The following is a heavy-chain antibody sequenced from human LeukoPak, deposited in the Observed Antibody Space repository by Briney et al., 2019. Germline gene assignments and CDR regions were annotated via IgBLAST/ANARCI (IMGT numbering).Heavy chain of an antibody. J-gene: IGHJ5*02. D-gene: IGHD3-3*01. Sequence: SVKVSCKASGGTFSSYAISWVRQAPGQGLEWMGGIIPIFDTANYAQKFQGRVTITTDESTSTAYMELSSLRSEDTAVYYCARYGVPITIFGVVIRYNWFDPWGQGTLVTVSS. CDR3: ARYGVPITIFGVVIRYNWFDP. CDR2: IIPIFDTA. CDR1: GGTFSSYA. V-gene: IGHV1-69*05.